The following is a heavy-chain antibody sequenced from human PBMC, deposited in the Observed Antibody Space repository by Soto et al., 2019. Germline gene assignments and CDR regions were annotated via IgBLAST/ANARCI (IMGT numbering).Heavy chain of an antibody. CDR2: TNGDGGGT. D-gene: IGHD2-15*01. J-gene: IGHJ4*02. Sequence: EVQLLESGGGLVQPGGSLRLSCAASGFTFSSLAMSWVRQAPGKGLQWVSMITNGDGGGTYYADSVKGRFTISRDNSKHTLYLQMNGLRAEDTAVYYCAKAAGQHVVAYYFDSWGQGTLVTVSS. CDR1: GFTFSSLA. V-gene: IGHV3-23*01. CDR3: AKAAGQHVVAYYFDS.